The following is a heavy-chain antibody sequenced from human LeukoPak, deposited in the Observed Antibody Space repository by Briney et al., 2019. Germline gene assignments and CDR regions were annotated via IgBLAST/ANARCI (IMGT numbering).Heavy chain of an antibody. D-gene: IGHD6-19*01. Sequence: SETLSLTCTVSGGSISSYYWSWIRQPPGKGLEWIGYIYYSGSTNYNPSLKSRVTISVDTSKNQFSLKLSSVTAADTAVYYCARHFSRSSGWAPAFDYWGQGTLVTASS. CDR1: GGSISSYY. CDR3: ARHFSRSSGWAPAFDY. V-gene: IGHV4-59*08. J-gene: IGHJ4*02. CDR2: IYYSGST.